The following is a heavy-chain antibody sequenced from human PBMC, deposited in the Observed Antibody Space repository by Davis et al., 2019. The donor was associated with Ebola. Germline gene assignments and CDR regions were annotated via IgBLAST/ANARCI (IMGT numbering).Heavy chain of an antibody. CDR3: ARSLPDGITMVRGVPYFDY. J-gene: IGHJ4*02. V-gene: IGHV3-20*01. CDR1: GFTFDDYG. CDR2: INWNGGST. Sequence: PGGSLRLSCAASGFTFDDYGMSWVRQAPGKGLEWVSGINWNGGSTGYADSVKGRFTISRDNAKNSLYLQMNSLRAEDTALYHCARSLPDGITMVRGVPYFDYWGQGTLVTVSS. D-gene: IGHD3-10*01.